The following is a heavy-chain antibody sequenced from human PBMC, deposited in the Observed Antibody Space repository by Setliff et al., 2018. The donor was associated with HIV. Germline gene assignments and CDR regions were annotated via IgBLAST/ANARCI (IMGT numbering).Heavy chain of an antibody. CDR1: GYTFTAHH. CDR2: IIPKSGET. V-gene: IGHV1-2*02. CDR3: ARVVDRDYDFWSAYEY. D-gene: IGHD3-3*01. J-gene: IGHJ4*02. Sequence: ASVKVSCKSSGYTFTAHHIHWVRQAPGQGPEWMGWIIPKSGETSYAEKFRGRVTMTRDTSLSTAYMELSWLTSDDTAVYYCARVVDRDYDFWSAYEYWGQGSLVTVSS.